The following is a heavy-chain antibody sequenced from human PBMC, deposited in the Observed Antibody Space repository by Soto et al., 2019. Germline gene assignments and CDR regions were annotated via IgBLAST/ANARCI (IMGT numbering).Heavy chain of an antibody. J-gene: IGHJ4*02. CDR2: IIPIISTA. CDR1: GGTFSSYS. CDR3: ARKGRYFDWLLDY. Sequence: QVQLVQSGAEVKKPGSSVKVSCKASGGTFSSYSISWVRQAPGQGLEWMGGIIPIISTAKYAQKFQGRVSITSDESTSTAYMEVTGLRSEDTAVYYCARKGRYFDWLLDYWGQGTLVTVSS. D-gene: IGHD3-9*01. V-gene: IGHV1-69*01.